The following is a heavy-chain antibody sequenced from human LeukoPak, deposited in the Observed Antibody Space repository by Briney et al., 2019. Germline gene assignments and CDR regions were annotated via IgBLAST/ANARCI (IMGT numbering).Heavy chain of an antibody. J-gene: IGHJ6*02. D-gene: IGHD3-10*01. CDR1: GYTFTNYG. CDR2: VSPSSGHT. CDR3: ARDMIRGVYYYYGMDV. V-gene: IGHV1-18*01. Sequence: GASVKVSCKAFGYTFTNYGITWLRQAPGQGLEWMGWVSPSSGHTNYTQNLQDRVTMTTDTPTNTAYMELRSLRSDDTAVYYCARDMIRGVYYYYGMDVWGQGTTVTVSS.